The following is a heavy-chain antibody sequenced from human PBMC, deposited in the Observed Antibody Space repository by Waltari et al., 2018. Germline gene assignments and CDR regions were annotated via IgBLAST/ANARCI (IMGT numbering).Heavy chain of an antibody. CDR1: GFPVSSDY. CDR2: IHSGGTT. Sequence: EVQLVESGGGLIPPGGSLSLPCAAPGFPVSSDYMSWVRQASGKGLEWTSVIHSGGTTYYSDSVKGRFTISRDNSKNTLYLQMNSLRAEDTAVYYCARVQGWPTIPDYWGQGTLVTVSS. J-gene: IGHJ4*02. V-gene: IGHV3-53*01. D-gene: IGHD2-15*01. CDR3: ARVQGWPTIPDY.